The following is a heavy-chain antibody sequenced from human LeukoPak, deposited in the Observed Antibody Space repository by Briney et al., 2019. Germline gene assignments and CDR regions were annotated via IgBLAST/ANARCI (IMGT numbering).Heavy chain of an antibody. CDR1: GFAFSNSD. D-gene: IGHD6-6*01. Sequence: PGGSLRLSCAASGFAFSNSDMHWVRQPSGKGLEWVSSIGTTGDTYYPDSVKGRFTISRDNAKNSLYLQMNSLRAEDTAVYYCARARGKPSYDYWGQGTLVTVSS. V-gene: IGHV3-13*01. J-gene: IGHJ4*02. CDR2: IGTTGDT. CDR3: ARARGKPSYDY.